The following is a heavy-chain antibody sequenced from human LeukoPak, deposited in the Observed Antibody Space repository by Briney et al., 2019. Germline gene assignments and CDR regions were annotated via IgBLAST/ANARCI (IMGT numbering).Heavy chain of an antibody. V-gene: IGHV4-39*07. Sequence: SETLSLTCTVSGDSISSSSYYWGWIRQPPGKGLEWIGSIYYSGSTYYNPSLKSRVTISVDTSKNQFSLKLSSVTAADTAVYYCARGLLDDSSGYLSSNWYFDLWGRGTLVTVSS. CDR2: IYYSGST. D-gene: IGHD3-22*01. J-gene: IGHJ2*01. CDR1: GDSISSSSYY. CDR3: ARGLLDDSSGYLSSNWYFDL.